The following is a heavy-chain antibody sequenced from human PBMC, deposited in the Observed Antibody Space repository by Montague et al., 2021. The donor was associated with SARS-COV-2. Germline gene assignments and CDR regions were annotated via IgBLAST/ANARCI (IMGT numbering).Heavy chain of an antibody. D-gene: IGHD5-12*01. Sequence: SETLSLTCTVSGGSISSSSYYWGWIRQPPGKGLEWIGSIYSSGSTYYNPSLKSRVTISVDTSKNQFSLKRSSVTAADTAVYYCARHERQWRRLYPYYFDYWGQGTLVTVSS. V-gene: IGHV4-39*01. CDR1: GGSISSSSYY. CDR2: IYSSGST. CDR3: ARHERQWRRLYPYYFDY. J-gene: IGHJ4*02.